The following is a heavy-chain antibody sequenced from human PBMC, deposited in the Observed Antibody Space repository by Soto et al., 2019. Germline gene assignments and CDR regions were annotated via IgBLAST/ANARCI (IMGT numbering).Heavy chain of an antibody. J-gene: IGHJ6*03. D-gene: IGHD3-16*01. CDR2: ISGSGGST. V-gene: IGHV3-23*01. Sequence: GGSLRLSCAASGFTFSSYAMSWVRQAPGKGLEWVSAISGSGGSTYYADSVKGRFTISRDNSKNTLYLQMNSLRAEDTAVYYCAKGGQPGGDYYYYYMDVWGKGTTVTVSS. CDR1: GFTFSSYA. CDR3: AKGGQPGGDYYYYYMDV.